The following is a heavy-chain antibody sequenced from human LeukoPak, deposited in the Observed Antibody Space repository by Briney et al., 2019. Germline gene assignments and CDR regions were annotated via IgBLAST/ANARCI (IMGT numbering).Heavy chain of an antibody. CDR3: ARGPLDGSKAFDI. CDR1: GGSISSYY. Sequence: PSETLSLTCTVSGGSISSYYWDWIRQPPGKGLEWIGTFYHGGSTYYNPSLKSRVTISVDPSKNQFSLKLSSVTAADTAVYYCARGPLDGSKAFDIWGQGTMVTVSS. D-gene: IGHD3-9*01. CDR2: FYHGGST. J-gene: IGHJ3*02. V-gene: IGHV4-39*07.